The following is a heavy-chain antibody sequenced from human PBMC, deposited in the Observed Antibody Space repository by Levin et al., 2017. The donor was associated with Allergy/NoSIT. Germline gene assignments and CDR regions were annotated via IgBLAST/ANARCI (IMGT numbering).Heavy chain of an antibody. CDR2: IRSKANSYAT. V-gene: IGHV3-73*01. CDR3: TRMRYFDWFAFDI. J-gene: IGHJ3*02. Sequence: PGGSLRLSCAASGFTFSGSAMHWVRQASGKGLEWVGRIRSKANSYATAYAASVKGRFTISRDDSKNTAYLQMNSLKTEDTAVYYCTRMRYFDWFAFDIWGQGTMVTVSS. D-gene: IGHD3-9*01. CDR1: GFTFSGSA.